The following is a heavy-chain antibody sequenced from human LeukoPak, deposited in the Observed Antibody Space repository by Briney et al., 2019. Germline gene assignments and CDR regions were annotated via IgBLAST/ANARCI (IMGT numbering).Heavy chain of an antibody. CDR1: GGTFSSYA. CDR2: IIPIFGTA. V-gene: IGHV1-69*13. Sequence: GASVKVSCKVSGGTFSSYAISWVRQAPGQGLEWMGGIIPIFGTANYAQKFQGRVTITADGSTSTAYMELSSLRSEDTAVYYCARSLRAVVVAASWFDPWGQGTLVTVSS. J-gene: IGHJ5*02. D-gene: IGHD2-15*01. CDR3: ARSLRAVVVAASWFDP.